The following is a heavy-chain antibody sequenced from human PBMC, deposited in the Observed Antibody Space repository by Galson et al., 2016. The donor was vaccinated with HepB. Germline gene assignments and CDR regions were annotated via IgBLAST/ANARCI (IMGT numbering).Heavy chain of an antibody. Sequence: SLRLSCAASGFTFRSYAMHWARQAPGKRPEYVSAISTDGGRRYYADSVKGRVTISRDNYKHTLHLQMSSLRVEETAVYYCGKGGGDYDYYYYGMDLWGQGTTVTVSS. CDR2: ISTDGGRR. CDR3: GKGGGDYDYYYYGMDL. D-gene: IGHD4-17*01. CDR1: GFTFRSYA. J-gene: IGHJ6*02. V-gene: IGHV3-64D*06.